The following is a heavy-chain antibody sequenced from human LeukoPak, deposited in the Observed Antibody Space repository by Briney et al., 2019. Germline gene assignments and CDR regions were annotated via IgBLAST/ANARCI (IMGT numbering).Heavy chain of an antibody. CDR1: GFTFSNYG. Sequence: KPGGSLRLSCAGSGFTFSNYGMTWVRQAPGKGLEWVSAISGRGDTTRYGESVKGRFTISRDNAKNSLYLQMNSLRAEDTAVYYCARKSAVRSSSSFDYWGQGTLVTVSS. V-gene: IGHV3-21*01. J-gene: IGHJ4*02. D-gene: IGHD6-6*01. CDR3: ARKSAVRSSSSFDY. CDR2: ISGRGDTT.